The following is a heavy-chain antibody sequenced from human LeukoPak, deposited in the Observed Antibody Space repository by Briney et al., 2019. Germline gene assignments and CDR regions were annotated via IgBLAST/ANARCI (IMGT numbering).Heavy chain of an antibody. CDR2: INHSGST. CDR1: GGSFSGYY. V-gene: IGHV4-34*01. Sequence: SETLSLTCAVYGGSFSGYYWRWIRQPPGKGLEWIGEINHSGSTNYNPSLKSRVTISVDTSKNQFSLKLSSVTAADTAVYYCARGPRITYCSSTSCYVGGSDYWGQGTLVTVSS. CDR3: ARGPRITYCSSTSCYVGGSDY. J-gene: IGHJ4*02. D-gene: IGHD2-2*01.